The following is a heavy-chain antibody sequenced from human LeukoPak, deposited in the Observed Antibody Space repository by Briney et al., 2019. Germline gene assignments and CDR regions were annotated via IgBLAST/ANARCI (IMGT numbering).Heavy chain of an antibody. CDR1: GFTFSSYA. V-gene: IGHV3-23*01. CDR3: AKPYYYGSRSYMDY. J-gene: IGHJ4*02. CDR2: IGDSGVST. Sequence: PGGSLRLSCAASGFTFSSYAMSWVRQAPGKGLEWVSAIGDSGVSTYFADSVKGRFTISRDNSKNMLYLQMNSLRAEDTAVYYCAKPYYYGSRSYMDYWGQGTLVTVSS. D-gene: IGHD3-10*01.